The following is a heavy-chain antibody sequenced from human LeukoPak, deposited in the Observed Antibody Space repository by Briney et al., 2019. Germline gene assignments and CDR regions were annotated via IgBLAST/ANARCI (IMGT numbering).Heavy chain of an antibody. V-gene: IGHV3-23*01. D-gene: IGHD6-6*01. CDR1: GFTFSRYA. CDR3: AKAGYSTSSSFDY. CDR2: ISGSGGST. J-gene: IGHJ4*02. Sequence: PGGSLRLSCAASGFTFSRYAMSWVRQAPGKGLEWVSSISGSGGSTYYADSVKGRFTISRDNSKNTLYLQVNSLRTEDTAVYYCAKAGYSTSSSFDYWGQGTLVTVSS.